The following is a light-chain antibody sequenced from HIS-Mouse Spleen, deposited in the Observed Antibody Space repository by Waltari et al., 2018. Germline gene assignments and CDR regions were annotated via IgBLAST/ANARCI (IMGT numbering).Light chain of an antibody. Sequence: QSALTQPPSASGSPGQSVTISCTGTSSDVGGSNYVPWSQQHPGKAPKLMIYEVSKRPSGVPDRFSGSKSGNTASLTVSGLQAEDEADYYCSSYAGSNNFNVVFGGGTKLTVL. V-gene: IGLV2-8*01. CDR2: EVS. CDR3: SSYAGSNNFNVV. CDR1: SSDVGGSNY. J-gene: IGLJ2*01.